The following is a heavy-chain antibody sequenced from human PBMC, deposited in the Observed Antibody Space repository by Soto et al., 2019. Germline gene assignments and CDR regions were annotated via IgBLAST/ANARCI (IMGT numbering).Heavy chain of an antibody. J-gene: IGHJ4*02. CDR1: GFTFSDYY. Sequence: QVQLVESGGGLVEPGGSLRLSCAASGFTFSDYYMSWIRQAPGKGLEWGSYITNIDSTRKYADSVKGRFTISRDNAKNSLELQMNSLRAEDTAVYYWARRGYSYAFDDWGQGALGTISS. D-gene: IGHD5-18*01. CDR2: ITNIDSTR. V-gene: IGHV3-11*01. CDR3: ARRGYSYAFDD.